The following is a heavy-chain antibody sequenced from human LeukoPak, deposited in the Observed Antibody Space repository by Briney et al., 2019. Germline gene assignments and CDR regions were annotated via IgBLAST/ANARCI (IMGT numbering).Heavy chain of an antibody. J-gene: IGHJ4*02. CDR3: ARVTGSWDYYFDY. CDR1: GFTFSSYG. Sequence: GGSLRLSCAASGFTFSSYGMHWVRQAPGKGLEWVAVISYDGSNKYYADSVKGRFTISRDNSKNTLYLQMNSLRAEDTAVYYCARVTGSWDYYFDYWGQGTLVTVSS. CDR2: ISYDGSNK. D-gene: IGHD6-13*01. V-gene: IGHV3-30*03.